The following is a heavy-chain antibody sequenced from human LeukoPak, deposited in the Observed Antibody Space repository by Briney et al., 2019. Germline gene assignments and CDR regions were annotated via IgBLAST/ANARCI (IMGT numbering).Heavy chain of an antibody. CDR3: ARLSSSSTNWFDA. CDR2: ISSGSTYT. Sequence: GGSLRLSCAASGFTPSDYYLSWIRQAPGKGLEWVSYISSGSTYTNYADSVKGRFTISRDNAKNSLFLQMNSLRAEDTAVYFCARLSSSSTNWFDAWGQGTLVTVSS. CDR1: GFTPSDYY. D-gene: IGHD6-19*01. V-gene: IGHV3-11*06. J-gene: IGHJ5*02.